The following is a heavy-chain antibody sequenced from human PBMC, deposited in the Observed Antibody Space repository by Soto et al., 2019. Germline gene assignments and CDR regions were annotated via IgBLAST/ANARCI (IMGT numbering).Heavy chain of an antibody. D-gene: IGHD3-9*01. CDR1: GFTFSSYG. Sequence: GGSLRLSCAASGFTFSSYGMHWVRQAPGKGLEWVAVIWYDGSNKYYADSVKGRFTISRDNSKNTLYLQMNSLRAEDTAVYYCARDTVSYDILTGSEYYYYYGMDVWGQGTTVTVSS. J-gene: IGHJ6*02. CDR2: IWYDGSNK. CDR3: ARDTVSYDILTGSEYYYYYGMDV. V-gene: IGHV3-33*01.